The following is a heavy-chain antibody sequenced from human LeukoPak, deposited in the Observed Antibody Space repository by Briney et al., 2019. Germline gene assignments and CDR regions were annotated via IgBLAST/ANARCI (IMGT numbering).Heavy chain of an antibody. CDR3: PSQRY. J-gene: IGHJ4*02. CDR1: CGPNSGHL. CDR2: IYSSGST. D-gene: IGHD5-24*01. V-gene: IGHV4-4*09. Sequence: SETLSHIRSVSCGPNSGHLWKWSRQPPEKGLEWIGYIYSSGSTNYNSPLKSRVTISVDTSKNQFSLKLSSVTVPDTAVHYCPSQRYWGQGTLVTVSS.